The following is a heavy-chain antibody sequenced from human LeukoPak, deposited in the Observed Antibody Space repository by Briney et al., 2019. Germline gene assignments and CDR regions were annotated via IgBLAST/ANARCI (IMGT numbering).Heavy chain of an antibody. CDR2: TWYDGTNK. CDR3: ARSYDNSGYYEIDY. CDR1: GFTFSSYV. J-gene: IGHJ4*02. D-gene: IGHD3-22*01. V-gene: IGHV3-33*01. Sequence: GLSLRLSCAASGFTFSSYVMHWVRQAPGKGLEWVAVTWYDGTNKYFADSVRGRFSISRDNSKNTLYLQMNSLRAEDTAVYYCARSYDNSGYYEIDYWGQGALVTVSS.